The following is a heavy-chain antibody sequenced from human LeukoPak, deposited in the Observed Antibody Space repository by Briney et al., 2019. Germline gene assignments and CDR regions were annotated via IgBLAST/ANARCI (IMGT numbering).Heavy chain of an antibody. D-gene: IGHD6-19*01. CDR2: INHSGST. Sequence: SETLSLTCAVYGGPFSGYYWSWIRQPPGKGLEWIGEINHSGSTNYNPSLRSRVTISVDTSKNQFSLKFTSMTAADTAVYYCARSSKTQWLSPGDGFDIWGRGTLVTVSS. CDR1: GGPFSGYY. CDR3: ARSSKTQWLSPGDGFDI. V-gene: IGHV4-34*01. J-gene: IGHJ3*02.